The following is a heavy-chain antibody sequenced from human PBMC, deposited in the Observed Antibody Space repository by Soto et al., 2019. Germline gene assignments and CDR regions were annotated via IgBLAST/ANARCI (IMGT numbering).Heavy chain of an antibody. J-gene: IGHJ4*02. CDR1: GFTFSSYG. V-gene: IGHV3-33*01. CDR2: IWYDGSNK. CDR3: ASMGGYGYNSPFDY. Sequence: LRLSCAASGFTFSSYGMHWVRQAPGKGLEWVAVIWYDGSNKYYADSVKGRFTISRDNSKNTLYLQMNSLRAEDTAVYYCASMGGYGYNSPFDYWGQGTLVTVSS. D-gene: IGHD5-12*01.